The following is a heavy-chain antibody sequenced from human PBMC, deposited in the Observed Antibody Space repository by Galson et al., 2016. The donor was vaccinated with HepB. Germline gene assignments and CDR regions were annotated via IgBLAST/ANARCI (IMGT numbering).Heavy chain of an antibody. Sequence: SLRLSCAASGFTFSTYGMHWVRQAPGKGLEWVAVISYDGRKEYYADSVKGRFTISRDNSMNTVYLQMNSLRAEDTAVYFCAKSRPYGTGWFGVNDYWGQGTLVTVSS. D-gene: IGHD6-19*01. CDR2: ISYDGRKE. CDR3: AKSRPYGTGWFGVNDY. CDR1: GFTFSTYG. J-gene: IGHJ4*02. V-gene: IGHV3-30*18.